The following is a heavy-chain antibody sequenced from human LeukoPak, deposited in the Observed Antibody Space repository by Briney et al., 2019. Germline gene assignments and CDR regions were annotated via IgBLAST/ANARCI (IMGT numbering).Heavy chain of an antibody. CDR2: ISSSSTI. D-gene: IGHD1-1*01. CDR3: ARGVWNDEGLDS. V-gene: IGHV3-48*01. CDR1: GFTFSSYS. Sequence: GGSLRLSCAASGFTFSSYSMNWVRQAPGKGLEWVSYISSSSTIYYADSVKGRFTISRDNARNSVYLQMNSLRAEDTAVYYCARGVWNDEGLDSWGQGTLVTVSS. J-gene: IGHJ4*02.